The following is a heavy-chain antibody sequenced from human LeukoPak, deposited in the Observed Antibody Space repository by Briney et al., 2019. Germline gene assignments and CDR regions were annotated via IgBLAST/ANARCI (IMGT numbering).Heavy chain of an antibody. CDR1: GFTFSGSA. V-gene: IGHV3-73*01. CDR3: TGNYGSGSYADFDY. CDR2: IRSTANGYAT. J-gene: IGHJ4*02. D-gene: IGHD3-10*01. Sequence: GGSLRLSCAASGFTFSGSALHWVRQASGKGLEWVGRIRSTANGYATAYAASVKGRFTISRDDSKNTAYLQMDSLKTEDTAVYYCTGNYGSGSYADFDYWGQGTLVTVSS.